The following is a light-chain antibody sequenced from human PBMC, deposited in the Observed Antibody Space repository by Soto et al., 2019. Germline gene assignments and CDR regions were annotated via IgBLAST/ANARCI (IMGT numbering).Light chain of an antibody. V-gene: IGLV2-11*01. CDR1: SSDVGGYNY. J-gene: IGLJ2*01. CDR3: CSYAGSYTHVV. CDR2: DVS. Sequence: QSALTQPRSVSGSPGQSVTISCTGTSSDVGGYNYVSWYQQHPGKAPKLMIYDVSKRPSGVPDRFSGSKSGNTASLTISELQAEDEADYYCCSYAGSYTHVVFGGGTKVTVL.